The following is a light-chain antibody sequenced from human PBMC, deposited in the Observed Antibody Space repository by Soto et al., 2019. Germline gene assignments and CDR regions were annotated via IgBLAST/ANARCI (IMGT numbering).Light chain of an antibody. CDR3: QQRSNWPPLT. Sequence: EIVLTQSPATLSLSLGERATLSCRASQSVSSYLAWYQQKPGQAPRLLIYDASNRATGITARFSGSGSGTDFTLTISSLEPEDFAVYYCQQRSNWPPLTFGGGTKVEIK. CDR2: DAS. J-gene: IGKJ4*01. CDR1: QSVSSY. V-gene: IGKV3-11*01.